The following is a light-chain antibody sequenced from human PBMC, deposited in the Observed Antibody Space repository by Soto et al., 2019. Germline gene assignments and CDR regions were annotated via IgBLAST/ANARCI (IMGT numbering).Light chain of an antibody. V-gene: IGLV2-23*01. CDR3: CSYAGSSTWV. CDR1: SSDVGSYNL. Sequence: QSALTQPASVSGSPGQSITISCTGTSSDVGSYNLVSWYQQHSGKAPKLMIYEGSERPSGVSNRFSGSKSGNTASLTISGLQAEDEADYYCCSYAGSSTWVFGGGTQLTVL. CDR2: EGS. J-gene: IGLJ3*02.